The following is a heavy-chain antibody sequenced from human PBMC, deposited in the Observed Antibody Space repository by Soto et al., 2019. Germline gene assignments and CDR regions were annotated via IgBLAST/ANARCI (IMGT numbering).Heavy chain of an antibody. V-gene: IGHV1-18*01. J-gene: IGHJ5*02. CDR1: GYTFTSYG. D-gene: IGHD1-1*01. CDR2: ISAYNGNT. CDR3: ARSVPHPTSSTAPQFDP. Sequence: GASVKVSCKASGYTFTSYGISWVRQAPGQGLEWMGWISAYNGNTNYAQKLQGRVTMTTDASTSTAYMELRSLRSDDTAVYYCARSVPHPTSSTAPQFDPWGQGTLVTVSS.